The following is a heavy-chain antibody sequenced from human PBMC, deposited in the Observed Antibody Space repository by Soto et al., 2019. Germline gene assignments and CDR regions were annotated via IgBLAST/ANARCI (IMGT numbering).Heavy chain of an antibody. CDR3: AADPMPYYYDSSGYPGGVDP. CDR2: IVVGSGNT. D-gene: IGHD3-22*01. CDR1: GFTFTSSA. V-gene: IGHV1-58*01. Sequence: GASVKVSCKASGFTFTSSAVQWVRQARGQRLEWIGWIVVGSGNTNYAQKFQERVTITRDMSTSTAYMELSSLRSEDTAVYYCAADPMPYYYDSSGYPGGVDPWGQGTLVTVSS. J-gene: IGHJ5*02.